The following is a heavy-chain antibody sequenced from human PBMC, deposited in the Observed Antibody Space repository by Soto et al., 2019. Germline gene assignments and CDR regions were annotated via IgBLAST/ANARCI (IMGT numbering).Heavy chain of an antibody. Sequence: EVQLDQSGVEVKKPGESLTISCKGSGYIFSKYWINWVRQLPGKGLEWMGRIDPVDSHTEYSPSFQGKVTFSTDKSIDTAYLQWSVLQASDTAIYYCVRQYYYGSGRYFRPWGPGTQVIVSS. V-gene: IGHV5-10-1*03. D-gene: IGHD3-10*01. CDR1: GYIFSKYW. J-gene: IGHJ5*02. CDR3: VRQYYYGSGRYFRP. CDR2: IDPVDSHT.